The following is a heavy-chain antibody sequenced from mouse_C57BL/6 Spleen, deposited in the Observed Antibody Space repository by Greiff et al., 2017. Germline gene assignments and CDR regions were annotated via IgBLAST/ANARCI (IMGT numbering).Heavy chain of an antibody. CDR3: TGTTVVENYFDY. D-gene: IGHD1-1*01. CDR2: IYPGNSDT. J-gene: IGHJ2*01. V-gene: IGHV1-5*01. Sequence: EVQLQQSGTVLARPGASVKMTCKTSGYTFTSYWMHWVKQRPGQGLEWIGAIYPGNSDTSYNQKFKGKAKLTAVTSASTAYMELSSLTNEDSAVYYCTGTTVVENYFDYWGQGTTLTVSS. CDR1: GYTFTSYW.